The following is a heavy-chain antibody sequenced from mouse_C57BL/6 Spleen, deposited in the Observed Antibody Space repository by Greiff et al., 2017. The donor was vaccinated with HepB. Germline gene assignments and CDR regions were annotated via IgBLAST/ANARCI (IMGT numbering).Heavy chain of an antibody. Sequence: EVQVVESGAELVRPGASVKLSCTASGFNIKDYYMHWVKQRPEQGLEWIGRIDPEDGDTEYAPKFQGKATMTADTSSNTAYLQLSSLTSEDTAVYYCTLYYYGSSLAWFAYWGQGTLVTVSA. J-gene: IGHJ3*01. D-gene: IGHD1-1*01. CDR3: TLYYYGSSLAWFAY. CDR1: GFNIKDYY. V-gene: IGHV14-1*01. CDR2: IDPEDGDT.